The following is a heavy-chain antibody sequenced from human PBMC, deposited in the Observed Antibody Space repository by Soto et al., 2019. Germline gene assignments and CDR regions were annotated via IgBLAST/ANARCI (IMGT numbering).Heavy chain of an antibody. CDR3: ARVSGYYLPDY. V-gene: IGHV1-3*01. Sequence: ASVKVSCKASGYTFTSYALHWLRQAPGQRLEWMGWINAGNGNTKYSQKFQGRVTITRDTSASTAYMELSSLRSEDTAVYYCARVSGYYLPDYWGQGTLVTVSS. D-gene: IGHD5-12*01. J-gene: IGHJ4*02. CDR1: GYTFTSYA. CDR2: INAGNGNT.